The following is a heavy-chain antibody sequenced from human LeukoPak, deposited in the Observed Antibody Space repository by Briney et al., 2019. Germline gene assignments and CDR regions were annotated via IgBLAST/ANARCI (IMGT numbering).Heavy chain of an antibody. J-gene: IGHJ5*02. Sequence: PGGSLRLSCAASGFIISTKCMSWVRQAPGKGLEWVSAIYDGGATYYRDSVNGRFTISRDSSKNTVYLQMNSLRDEDTAVYYCLGGGPLLNYASPFVAWGQGTLVTVSS. D-gene: IGHD4-11*01. CDR2: IYDGGAT. CDR1: GFIISTKC. CDR3: LGGGPLLNYASPFVA. V-gene: IGHV3-66*01.